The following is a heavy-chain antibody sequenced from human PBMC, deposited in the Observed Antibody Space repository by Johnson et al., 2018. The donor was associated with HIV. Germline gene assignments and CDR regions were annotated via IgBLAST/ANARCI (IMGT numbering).Heavy chain of an antibody. CDR2: IYSGGNT. V-gene: IGHV3-66*01. CDR1: GFNVSSYY. Sequence: VQLVESGGGLVPPGGSLRLSCEASGFNVSSYYMSWVRQAPGKGLEWVSVIYSGGNTYYADSVKGRFTISRDNSKNTLYLQMNSLRAEDTAVYYCAKVLYSSSSDAFDIWGQGTMVTVSS. J-gene: IGHJ3*02. D-gene: IGHD6-6*01. CDR3: AKVLYSSSSDAFDI.